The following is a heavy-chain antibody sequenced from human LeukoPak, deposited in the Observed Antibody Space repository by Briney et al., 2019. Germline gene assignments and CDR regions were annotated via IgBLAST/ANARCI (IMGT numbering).Heavy chain of an antibody. V-gene: IGHV4-38-2*02. CDR1: GYSISSGYY. CDR2: IYHSGST. CDR3: ARRDDFWSGYPFDY. J-gene: IGHJ4*02. Sequence: SETLSLTCTVSGYSISSGYYWGWIRQPPGKGLEWIGSIYHSGSTYYNPSLKSRVTISVDTSKNQFSLKLSSVTAADTAVYYCARRDDFWSGYPFDYWGQGTPVTVSS. D-gene: IGHD3-3*01.